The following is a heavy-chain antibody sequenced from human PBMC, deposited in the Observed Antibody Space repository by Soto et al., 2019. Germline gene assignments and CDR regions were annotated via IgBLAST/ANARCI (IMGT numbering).Heavy chain of an antibody. Sequence: SETLSLTCAVSGGSISSSNWWSWVRQPPGKGLEWIGEIYHSGSTNYNPSLKSRVTISVDKSKNQFSLKLSSVTAVDTAVYYCAREGGIAARIYDYWGQGTLVTVSS. D-gene: IGHD6-6*01. CDR1: GGSISSSNW. CDR2: IYHSGST. J-gene: IGHJ4*02. V-gene: IGHV4-4*02. CDR3: AREGGIAARIYDY.